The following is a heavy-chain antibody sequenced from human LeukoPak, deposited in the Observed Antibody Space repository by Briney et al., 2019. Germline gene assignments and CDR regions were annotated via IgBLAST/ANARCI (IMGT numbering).Heavy chain of an antibody. J-gene: IGHJ4*02. CDR2: IYYSKNT. CDR1: GGXISSSSAY. Sequence: SETLSLTCTASGGXISSSSAYWGWIRQPPGKGLEWIGSIYYSKNTYYNPSLKSRVTISADTSKNQFSLKMSSVTAADTAVYYCARTVGVQPLDYWGQGIMVTVSS. D-gene: IGHD3-10*01. V-gene: IGHV4-39*01. CDR3: ARTVGVQPLDY.